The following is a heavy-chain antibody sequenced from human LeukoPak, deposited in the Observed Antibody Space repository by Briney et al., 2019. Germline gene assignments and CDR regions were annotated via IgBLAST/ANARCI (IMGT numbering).Heavy chain of an antibody. Sequence: GGSLRLSCAASEFTVSNNYMSWVRQAPGEGLEWVSVINSGGSTYYADSVKGRFTISRHNSKNTLYLQMNSLRAEDTAVYYCACGVANPFDYWGQGTLVTVSS. CDR1: EFTVSNNY. D-gene: IGHD3-3*01. CDR2: INSGGST. CDR3: ACGVANPFDY. J-gene: IGHJ4*02. V-gene: IGHV3-53*04.